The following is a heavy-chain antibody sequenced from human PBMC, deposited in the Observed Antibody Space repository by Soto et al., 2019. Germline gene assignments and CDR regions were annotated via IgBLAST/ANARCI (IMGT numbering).Heavy chain of an antibody. CDR2: IYSGGST. Sequence: GGSVRLSCAAPGFTVSNNYISWVRQPPGKGLEWVSLIYSGGSTYYADSVKGRFTLSRDNSKNTVYLQMNSLRAEDTAVYYCARAEWGSSYTQYYYALDVWGQGTTVTVSS. J-gene: IGHJ6*02. CDR3: ARAEWGSSYTQYYYALDV. D-gene: IGHD6-13*01. V-gene: IGHV3-53*03. CDR1: GFTVSNNY.